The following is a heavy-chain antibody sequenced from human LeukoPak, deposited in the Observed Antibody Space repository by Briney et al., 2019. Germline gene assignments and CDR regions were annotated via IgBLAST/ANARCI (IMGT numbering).Heavy chain of an antibody. D-gene: IGHD2-21*02. V-gene: IGHV3-21*01. CDR1: GFAFSDFW. CDR3: ARDHCGGDCYQPYYYYYYGMDV. Sequence: GGSLRLSCAASGFAFSDFWMSWVRQAPGKGLEWVSSISSSSSYIYYADSVKGRFTISRDNAKNSLYLQMNSLRAEDTAVYYCARDHCGGDCYQPYYYYYYGMDVWGQGTTVTVSS. CDR2: ISSSSSYI. J-gene: IGHJ6*02.